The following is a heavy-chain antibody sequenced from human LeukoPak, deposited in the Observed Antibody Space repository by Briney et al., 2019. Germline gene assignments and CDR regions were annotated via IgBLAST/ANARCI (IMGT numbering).Heavy chain of an antibody. V-gene: IGHV3-23*01. D-gene: IGHD1-26*01. J-gene: IGHJ4*02. CDR1: GFTFSSYA. CDR2: ISGSGGST. CDR3: AKGSRSYYSYSRFDY. Sequence: GGSLRLSCAASGFTFSSYAMSWVRQAPGKGLEWVSAISGSGGSTYYADSVKGRFTISRDNSKNTPYLQMNSLRAEDTAVYYCAKGSRSYYSYSRFDYWGQGTLVTVSS.